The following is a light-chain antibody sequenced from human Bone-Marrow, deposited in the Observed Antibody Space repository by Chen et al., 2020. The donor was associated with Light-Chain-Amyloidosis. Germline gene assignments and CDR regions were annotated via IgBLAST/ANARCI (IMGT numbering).Light chain of an antibody. CDR2: KSN. CDR1: SSNIGSNY. CDR3: AAWDDSLSGVV. J-gene: IGLJ2*01. Sequence: QSVLTQPPSASGTPGQRVTISCSGSSSNIGSNYVIWYQQLPGTAPKLLLYKSNERPSGVPERVSGSKSGSSASLAISGLRSEDEADYYCAAWDDSLSGVVFGGGTKLTVL. V-gene: IGLV1-47*01.